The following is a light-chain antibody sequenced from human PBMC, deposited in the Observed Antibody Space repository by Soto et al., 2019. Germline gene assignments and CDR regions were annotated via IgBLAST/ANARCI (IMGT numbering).Light chain of an antibody. CDR2: KVS. CDR1: SSDVGGYNY. J-gene: IGLJ2*01. V-gene: IGLV2-14*01. Sequence: QSVLTQPASVSGSPGQSITISCTGTSSDVGGYNYVSWYQQHPGKAPKLMIYKVSNRPSGVSNRFSGSKSGNTASLTISGLQAEDEADYYCTSYTSSSTDADVVFGGGTKVTVL. CDR3: TSYTSSSTDADVV.